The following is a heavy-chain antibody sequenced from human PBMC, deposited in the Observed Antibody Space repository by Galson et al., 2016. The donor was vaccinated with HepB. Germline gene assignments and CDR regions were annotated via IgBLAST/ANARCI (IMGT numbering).Heavy chain of an antibody. V-gene: IGHV3-23*01. CDR1: GFTFSGYE. CDR3: AKDLLSDYVWGSYRFQD. Sequence: SLRLSCAASGFTFSGYEMAWVRQTPAKGLEWVSTVGGGGGNTHYADSVKGRFTISRDNSKNTLYLQMNSLRAEDTAVYYCAKDLLSDYVWGSYRFQDWGQGAPVTVSS. J-gene: IGHJ4*02. CDR2: VGGGGGNT. D-gene: IGHD3-16*02.